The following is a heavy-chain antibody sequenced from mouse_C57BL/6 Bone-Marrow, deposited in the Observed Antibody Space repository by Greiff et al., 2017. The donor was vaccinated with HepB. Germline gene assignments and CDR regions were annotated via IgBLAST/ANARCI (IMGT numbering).Heavy chain of an antibody. V-gene: IGHV5-6*01. D-gene: IGHD1-1*01. CDR2: ISSGGSYT. CDR1: GFTFSSYG. Sequence: EVKVVESGGDLVKPGGSLKLSCAASGFTFSSYGMSWVRQTPDKRLEWVATISSGGSYTYYPDSVKGRFTISRDNAKNTLYLQMSSLKSEDTAMYYCARDYYGSSLFAYWGQGTLVTVSA. J-gene: IGHJ3*01. CDR3: ARDYYGSSLFAY.